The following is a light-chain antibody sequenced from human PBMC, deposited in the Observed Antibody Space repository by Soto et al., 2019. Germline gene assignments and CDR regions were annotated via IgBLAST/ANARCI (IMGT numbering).Light chain of an antibody. CDR1: SSDVGGYNF. Sequence: QSVLTQPPSASVSPGQSVTISCTGTSSDVGGYNFVSWYQQHPGKAPKLMIYEVNKRPSGVPDRFSGSKSGSTASLTVSGLQAEYEADYYCSSYAGSTNFVVFGGGTKVTVL. CDR3: SSYAGSTNFVV. J-gene: IGLJ2*01. CDR2: EVN. V-gene: IGLV2-8*01.